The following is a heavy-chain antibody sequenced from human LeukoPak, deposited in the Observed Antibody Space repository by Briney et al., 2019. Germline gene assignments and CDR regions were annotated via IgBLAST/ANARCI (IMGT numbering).Heavy chain of an antibody. V-gene: IGHV3-7*01. CDR3: ARDLCGSYGRCGFDY. CDR1: GFTSSSYW. CDR2: IKQDGSEK. J-gene: IGHJ4*02. Sequence: PGGSLRLSCAASGFTSSSYWMSWVRQAPGKGLEWVANIKQDGSEKYYVDSVKGRFTISRDNAKNSLYLQMTSLRAEDTAVNYCARDLCGSYGRCGFDYWGQGTLVTVSS. D-gene: IGHD1-26*01.